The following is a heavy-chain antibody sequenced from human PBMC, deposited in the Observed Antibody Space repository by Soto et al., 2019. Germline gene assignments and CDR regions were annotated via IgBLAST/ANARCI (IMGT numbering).Heavy chain of an antibody. CDR2: INAGNGNT. Sequence: ASAKVSCKASAYTFISYAMHWVRQAPGQRLGWMGWINAGNGNTKYSQKFQGRVTITRDTSASTAYMELGSLRSEETAVYYCAGEGTLNIVVVPAPHYFDYWGQGTLVTVSS. J-gene: IGHJ4*02. CDR1: AYTFISYA. V-gene: IGHV1-3*01. D-gene: IGHD2-2*01. CDR3: AGEGTLNIVVVPAPHYFDY.